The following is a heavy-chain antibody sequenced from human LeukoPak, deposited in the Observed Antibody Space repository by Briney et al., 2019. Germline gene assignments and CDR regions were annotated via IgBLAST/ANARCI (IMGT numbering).Heavy chain of an antibody. Sequence: GGSLRLSCAASGFTFSSCGMHWVRQAPGKGLEWVAVISYDGSNKYYADSVKGRFTISRDNSKNTLYLQMNSLRAEDTAVYYCAKRGGSGSYFADDYWGQGTLVTVSS. CDR1: GFTFSSCG. CDR3: AKRGGSGSYFADDY. J-gene: IGHJ4*02. V-gene: IGHV3-30*18. CDR2: ISYDGSNK. D-gene: IGHD3-10*01.